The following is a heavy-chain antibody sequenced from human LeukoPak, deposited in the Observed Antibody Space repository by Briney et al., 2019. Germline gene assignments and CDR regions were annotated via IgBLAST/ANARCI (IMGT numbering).Heavy chain of an antibody. V-gene: IGHV3-30-3*01. Sequence: GGSLRLSCAASGFTFSSYAMHWVRQAPGKGLEWVAVISYDGSNKYYADSVKGRFTISRDNSKNTLYLQMNSLRAEDTAVYYCARDVDQAAAPPDRFDYWGQGTLVTVSS. CDR2: ISYDGSNK. CDR1: GFTFSSYA. J-gene: IGHJ4*02. CDR3: ARDVDQAAAPPDRFDY. D-gene: IGHD6-6*01.